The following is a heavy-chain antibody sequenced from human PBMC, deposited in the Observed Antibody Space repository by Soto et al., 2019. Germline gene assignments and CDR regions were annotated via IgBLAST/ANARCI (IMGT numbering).Heavy chain of an antibody. V-gene: IGHV4-59*01. CDR1: GGSISSYY. D-gene: IGHD3-3*01. CDR3: ARGLAPYYDFWSGYYLGLDV. CDR2: IYYSGST. Sequence: SETLSLTCTVSGGSISSYYWSWIRQPPGKGLEWIGYIYYSGSTNYNPSLKSRVTISVDTSKNQFSLKLSSVTAADTAVYYCARGLAPYYDFWSGYYLGLDVWGQGTTVTVSS. J-gene: IGHJ6*02.